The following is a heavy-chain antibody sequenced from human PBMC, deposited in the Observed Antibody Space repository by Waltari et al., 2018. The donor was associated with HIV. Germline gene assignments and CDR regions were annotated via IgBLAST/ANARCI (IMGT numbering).Heavy chain of an antibody. D-gene: IGHD3-16*01. CDR1: GFTFSSYS. V-gene: IGHV3-21*01. CDR2: ISSSSSYI. CDR3: ARDFWGGYYYGMDV. Sequence: SCAASGFTFSSYSMNWVRQAPGKGLEWVSSISSSSSYIYYADSVKGRFTISRDNAKNSLYLQMNSLRAEDTAVYYCARDFWGGYYYGMDVWGQGTTVTVSS. J-gene: IGHJ6*02.